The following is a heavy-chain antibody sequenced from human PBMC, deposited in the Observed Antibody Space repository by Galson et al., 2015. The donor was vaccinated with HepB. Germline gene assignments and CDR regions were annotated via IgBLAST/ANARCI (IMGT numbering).Heavy chain of an antibody. J-gene: IGHJ4*02. CDR2: ISTRGTSV. V-gene: IGHV3-48*04. Sequence: SLRLSCAASGFTFSGYSMNWVRQAPGQGLEWVSYISTRGTSVSYADAVKGRFTVSRDNAKKSLYLQMNNLRAEATAVYYCSRLFPNSGSDSYYPWLYDFDYWGQGTLVTVAS. CDR3: SRLFPNSGSDSYYPWLYDFDY. CDR1: GFTFSGYS. D-gene: IGHD3-10*01.